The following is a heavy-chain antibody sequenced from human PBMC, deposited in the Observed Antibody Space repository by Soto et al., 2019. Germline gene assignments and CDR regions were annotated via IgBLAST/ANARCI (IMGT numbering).Heavy chain of an antibody. CDR3: AKGGGAVAGTGVIDY. J-gene: IGHJ4*02. Sequence: EVQLLESGGGLVQPGGSLRLSCAASGFTFSSYAMSWVRQAPGKGLEWVSAISGSGGSTYYADSVKGRFTISRDNSKKTLYLQTSSMRADDTAVYYCAKGGGAVAGTGVIDYWGKGTLVTVSS. CDR1: GFTFSSYA. V-gene: IGHV3-23*01. CDR2: ISGSGGST. D-gene: IGHD6-19*01.